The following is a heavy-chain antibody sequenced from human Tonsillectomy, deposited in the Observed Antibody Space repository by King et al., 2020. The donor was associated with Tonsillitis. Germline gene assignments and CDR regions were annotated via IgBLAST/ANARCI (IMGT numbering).Heavy chain of an antibody. J-gene: IGHJ6*02. V-gene: IGHV3-74*01. CDR3: ASDYGMDV. Sequence: VQLVESGGGLVQPGGSLRLSCAVSGFTFSSYWMNWLRQAPGKGLVWVSHINSDGSSTNYADSVKGRFTISRDNAKNTLYLQMNSLRAEDTAVYYCASDYGMDVWGQGTTVTVSS. CDR1: GFTFSSYW. CDR2: INSDGSST.